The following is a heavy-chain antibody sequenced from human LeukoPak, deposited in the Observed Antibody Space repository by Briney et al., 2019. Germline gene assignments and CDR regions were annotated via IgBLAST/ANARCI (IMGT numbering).Heavy chain of an antibody. CDR2: INPSGST. Sequence: SETLSLTCAVYGGSLSGHSWSWVRQPPGKGLEWIGEINPSGSTNYNPSLKSRVTISVDTSKNQFSLKLSSVTAADTAVYYCARVGGSGYYFTRSPFDYWGQGTLVTVSS. D-gene: IGHD3-22*01. J-gene: IGHJ4*02. CDR1: GGSLSGHS. V-gene: IGHV4-34*01. CDR3: ARVGGSGYYFTRSPFDY.